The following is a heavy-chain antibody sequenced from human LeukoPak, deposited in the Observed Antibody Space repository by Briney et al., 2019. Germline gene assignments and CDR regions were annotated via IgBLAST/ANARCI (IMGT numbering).Heavy chain of an antibody. CDR3: AREGSSGQDWYAFDV. CDR2: MYLNSGAT. J-gene: IGHJ3*01. CDR1: GFSFTGYY. D-gene: IGHD5-12*01. V-gene: IGHV1-2*02. Sequence: VASVRVSCKASGFSFTGYYVQWLRQAPGQGLEWVGWMYLNSGATRYAPKFQGRVTLTRDTSISTAYMELSSLRTDDTAMYYCAREGSSGQDWYAFDVWGQETLVTVPS.